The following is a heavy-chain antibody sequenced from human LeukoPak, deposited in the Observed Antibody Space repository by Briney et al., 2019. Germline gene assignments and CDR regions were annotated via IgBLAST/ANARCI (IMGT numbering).Heavy chain of an antibody. CDR2: INHSGST. V-gene: IGHV4-34*01. CDR1: GGSFSGYY. J-gene: IGHJ3*02. Sequence: PSETLSLTCAVYGGSFSGYYWSWIRQPPGKGLEWIGEINHSGSTNYNPSLKSRVTISVDTSKNQFSLKLSSVTAADTAVYYCARVPCISSGCIQGGDDAFDIWGQGTMVTVSS. D-gene: IGHD6-19*01. CDR3: ARVPCISSGCIQGGDDAFDI.